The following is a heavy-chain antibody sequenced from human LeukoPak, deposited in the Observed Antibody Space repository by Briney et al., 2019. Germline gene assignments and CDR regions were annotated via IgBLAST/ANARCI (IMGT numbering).Heavy chain of an antibody. V-gene: IGHV3-7*01. CDR3: ARASQYSSGWDWYFDL. J-gene: IGHJ2*01. Sequence: GGSLRLSCAASGFTFSSYWMSWVRQAPGKGLEGVANIKQDGSEKYYVDSVKGRFTISRDNAKNSLYLQMNSLRAEDTAVYYCARASQYSSGWDWYFDLWGRGTLVTVSS. CDR2: IKQDGSEK. CDR1: GFTFSSYW. D-gene: IGHD6-19*01.